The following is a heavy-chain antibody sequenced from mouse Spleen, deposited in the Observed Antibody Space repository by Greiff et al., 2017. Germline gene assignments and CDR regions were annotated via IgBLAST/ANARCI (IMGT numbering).Heavy chain of an antibody. CDR1: GFNIKDDY. Sequence: EVQLQESGAELVRPGASVKLSCTASGFNIKDDYMHWVKQRPEQGLEWIGWIDPENGDTEYASKFQGKATITADTSSNTAYLQLSSLTSEDTAVYYCTPNWDDAMDYWGQGTSVTVSS. J-gene: IGHJ4*01. CDR2: IDPENGDT. V-gene: IGHV14-4*01. CDR3: TPNWDDAMDY. D-gene: IGHD4-1*02.